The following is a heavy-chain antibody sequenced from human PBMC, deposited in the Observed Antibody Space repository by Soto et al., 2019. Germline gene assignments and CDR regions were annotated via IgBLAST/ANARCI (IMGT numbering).Heavy chain of an antibody. Sequence: SVKVSCKASGGTFSSYAISWVRQAPGQGLEWMGGIIPIFGTANYAQKFQGRVTITADESTSTAYMELSSLRSEDTAVYYCAREVIVVVPAAISPTKNNWFDPWGQGTLVTVS. CDR1: GGTFSSYA. CDR2: IIPIFGTA. D-gene: IGHD2-2*02. CDR3: AREVIVVVPAAISPTKNNWFDP. J-gene: IGHJ5*02. V-gene: IGHV1-69*13.